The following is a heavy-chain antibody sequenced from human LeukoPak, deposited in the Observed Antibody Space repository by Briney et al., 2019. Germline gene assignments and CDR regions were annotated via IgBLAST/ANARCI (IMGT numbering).Heavy chain of an antibody. D-gene: IGHD6-13*01. CDR1: GLTFGDYA. Sequence: GGSLRLSCTASGLTFGDYAMSWFRQAPGKGLEWVGFIRSKAYGGTTEYAASVKGRFTISRDNSKNTLYLQMNSLRAEDTAVYYCAKVRNGQLVPRYYFDYWGQGTLVTVSS. CDR3: AKVRNGQLVPRYYFDY. J-gene: IGHJ4*02. V-gene: IGHV3-49*03. CDR2: IRSKAYGGTT.